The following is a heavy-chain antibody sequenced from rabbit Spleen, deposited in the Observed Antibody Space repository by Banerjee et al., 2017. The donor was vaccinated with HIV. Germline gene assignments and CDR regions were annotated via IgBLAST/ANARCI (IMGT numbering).Heavy chain of an antibody. D-gene: IGHD1-1*01. J-gene: IGHJ6*01. CDR2: IYTGRGGT. CDR1: GIDLMSIA. V-gene: IGHV1S47*01. Sequence: QEQLKETGGGLVQPGGSLTLSCKASGIDLMSIAMSWVRQAPGKGLEWIGAIYTGRGGTDYAKWVNGRFTISSDDAQYTVDLQMNSLTAADTATYFCARDTSSSFSSYGMDLWGQGTLVTVS. CDR3: ARDTSSSFSSYGMDL.